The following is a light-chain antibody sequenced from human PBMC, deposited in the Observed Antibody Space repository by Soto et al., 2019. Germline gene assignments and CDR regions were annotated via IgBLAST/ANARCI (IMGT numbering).Light chain of an antibody. CDR3: SSYTSSSTRV. CDR1: SSDVGGYNY. V-gene: IGLV2-14*01. CDR2: EVS. Sequence: ALTQPASVSGSPGQSITISCTGTSSDVGGYNYVSWYQQHAGKAPKLMIYEVSNRPSGVSNRFSGSKSGNTASLTISGLQAEDEADYYCSSYTSSSTRVFGNGTKVTVL. J-gene: IGLJ1*01.